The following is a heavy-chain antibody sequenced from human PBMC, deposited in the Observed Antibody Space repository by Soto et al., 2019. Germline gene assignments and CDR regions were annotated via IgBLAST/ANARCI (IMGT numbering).Heavy chain of an antibody. J-gene: IGHJ4*02. CDR2: INAGNGNT. CDR3: ARGTVVTHFDY. D-gene: IGHD2-15*01. CDR1: GYTFTSYA. V-gene: IGHV1-3*05. Sequence: QVQLVQSGAEEKKPGPSVKVSCKASGYTFTSYAMHWVRQAPGQRLEWMGWINAGNGNTKYSQKFQGRVPITRDTAASTAYMELSSLRSEDTAVYYCARGTVVTHFDYWGQGTLVTVSS.